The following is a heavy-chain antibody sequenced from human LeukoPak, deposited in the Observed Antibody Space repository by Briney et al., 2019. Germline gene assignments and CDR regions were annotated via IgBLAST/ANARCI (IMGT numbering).Heavy chain of an antibody. V-gene: IGHV4-59*11. CDR1: GGSISSHY. D-gene: IGHD2-2*01. CDR2: IYYSGST. J-gene: IGHJ5*02. CDR3: ARDLMVGWYAPRFDP. Sequence: SETLPLTCTVSGGSISSHYWSWIRQPPGKGLEWIGYIYYSGSTNYNPSLKSRVTISVDTSKNQFSLKLSSVTAADTAVYYCARDLMVGWYAPRFDPWGQGTLVTVSS.